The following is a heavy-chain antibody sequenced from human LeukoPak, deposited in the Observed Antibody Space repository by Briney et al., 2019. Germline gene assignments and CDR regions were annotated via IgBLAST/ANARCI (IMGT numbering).Heavy chain of an antibody. CDR3: ARGTESSGYYYLPGFDI. CDR1: GGSISSYY. Sequence: SETLSLTCTVSGGSISSYYWSWIRQPPGKGLEWIGYIYYSGSTNYNPSLKSRVTISVDTSKNQFSLKLSSVTAADTAVYYCARGTESSGYYYLPGFDIWGQGTMVTVSS. V-gene: IGHV4-59*01. J-gene: IGHJ3*02. CDR2: IYYSGST. D-gene: IGHD3-22*01.